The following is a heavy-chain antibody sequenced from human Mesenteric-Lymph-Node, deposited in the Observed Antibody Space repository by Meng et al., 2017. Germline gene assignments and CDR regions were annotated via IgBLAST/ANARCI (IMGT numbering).Heavy chain of an antibody. J-gene: IGHJ4*02. V-gene: IGHV4-39*01. CDR2: IYHSGST. D-gene: IGHD3-10*01. Sequence: QLQLQESGPGLVKASETLALTCTVSGGSISSNGYYWDWVRQPPGKGLEWIGAIYHSGSTSYNPSLQSRVTMFVDTSKNQFSLMLTSVTATDTAVYYCARRRGGSGRDCWGQGTLVTVSS. CDR1: GGSISSNGYY. CDR3: ARRRGGSGRDC.